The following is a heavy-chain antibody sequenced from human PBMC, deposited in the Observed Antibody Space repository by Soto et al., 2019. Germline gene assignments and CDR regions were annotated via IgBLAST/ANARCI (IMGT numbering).Heavy chain of an antibody. V-gene: IGHV1-69*12. CDR1: GGTFSRYG. CDR3: ASQTGTTGNYYSGMDV. CDR2: IIPIFGTA. Sequence: QVQLVQSGAEVKKPGSSVKVSCKASGGTFSRYGISWVRQAPGQGLEWMGGIIPIFGTANYAQKFKGRVKITADESTSTAYMELSSLRSEDTAVYYCASQTGTTGNYYSGMDVWGQGTRVTVSS. J-gene: IGHJ6*02. D-gene: IGHD1-1*01.